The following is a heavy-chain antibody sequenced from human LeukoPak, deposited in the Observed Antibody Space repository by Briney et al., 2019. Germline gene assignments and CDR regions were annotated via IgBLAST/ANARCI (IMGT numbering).Heavy chain of an antibody. CDR1: GFTFSGYA. CDR2: MSGSGDTT. D-gene: IGHD6-6*01. J-gene: IGHJ1*01. CDR3: AKDGIAARLEH. V-gene: IGHV3-23*01. Sequence: GGSLRLSCAASGFTFSGYAMSWVRQAPGKGLQWVSAMSGSGDTTYYPDSVKGRFTIARDNSKNTLYLQMNSLRAEDTAVYYCAKDGIAARLEHWGQGTLVTVSS.